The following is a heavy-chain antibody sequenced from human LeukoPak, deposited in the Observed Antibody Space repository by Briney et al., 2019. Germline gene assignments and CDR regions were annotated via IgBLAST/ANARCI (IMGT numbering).Heavy chain of an antibody. V-gene: IGHV4-39*07. CDR3: ARDRLQLQS. CDR2: IYYSGNT. J-gene: IGHJ5*02. D-gene: IGHD1-1*01. CDR1: GGSISSSDYY. Sequence: PSETLSLTCIVSGGSISSSDYYWGWIRQPPGKGLEWIGSIYYSGNTYYSPSLKSRVTISVDTSKNQFSLKLSSVTAADTAVYYCARDRLQLQSWGQGTLVTVSS.